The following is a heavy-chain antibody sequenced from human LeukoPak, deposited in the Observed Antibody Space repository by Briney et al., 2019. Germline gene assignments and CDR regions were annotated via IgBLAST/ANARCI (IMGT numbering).Heavy chain of an antibody. CDR1: GCSISSYY. CDR3: ARDRLSRRWFDP. CDR2: IYTSGST. D-gene: IGHD2-2*01. J-gene: IGHJ5*02. Sequence: SETLSLTCTVSGCSISSYYWSWIRQPAGKGLEWIGSIYTSGSTNYNPSLKSRVTMSVDTSKNQFSLKLSSVTAADTAVYYCARDRLSRRWFDPWGQGTLVTVSS. V-gene: IGHV4-4*07.